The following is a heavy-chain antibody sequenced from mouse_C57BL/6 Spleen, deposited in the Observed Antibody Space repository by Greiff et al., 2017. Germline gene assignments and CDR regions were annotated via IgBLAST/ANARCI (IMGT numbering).Heavy chain of an antibody. CDR1: GYSITSGYY. CDR3: ARGVASRYFDV. J-gene: IGHJ1*03. CDR2: ISYDGSN. V-gene: IGHV3-6*01. D-gene: IGHD6-1*01. Sequence: EVQLVESGPGLVKPSQSLSLTCSVTGYSITSGYYWNWIRQFPGNKLEWMGYISYDGSNNYNPSLKNRISITRDTSKNQFFLKLNSVTTEDTATYYCARGVASRYFDVWGTGTTVTVSS.